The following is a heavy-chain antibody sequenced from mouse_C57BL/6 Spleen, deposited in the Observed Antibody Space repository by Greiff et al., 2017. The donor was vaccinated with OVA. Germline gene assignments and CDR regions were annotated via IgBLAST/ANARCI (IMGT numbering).Heavy chain of an antibody. D-gene: IGHD1-1*01. Sequence: VQLKQSGPELVKPGASVKIPCKASGYTFTDYNMDWVKQSHGKSLEWIGDINPNNGGTNYNQKFKGKATLTVDKSSSTAYMELRSLTSEDTAVYYCARRAVVVYYYAMDYWGQGTSVTVSS. CDR1: GYTFTDYN. CDR2: INPNNGGT. J-gene: IGHJ4*01. CDR3: ARRAVVVYYYAMDY. V-gene: IGHV1-18*01.